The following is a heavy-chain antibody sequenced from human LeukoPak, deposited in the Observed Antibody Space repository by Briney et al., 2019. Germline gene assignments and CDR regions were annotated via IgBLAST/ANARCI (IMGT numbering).Heavy chain of an antibody. D-gene: IGHD3-10*01. CDR1: GGSFSGYY. CDR3: ASVYGSGSAPGY. Sequence: ETLSLTCAVYGGSFSGYYWSWIRQPPGKGLEWIGEINHSGGTNYNPSLKSRVTISVDTSKNQFSLKLSSVTAADTAVYYCASVYGSGSAPGYWGQGTLVTVSS. V-gene: IGHV4-34*01. CDR2: INHSGGT. J-gene: IGHJ4*02.